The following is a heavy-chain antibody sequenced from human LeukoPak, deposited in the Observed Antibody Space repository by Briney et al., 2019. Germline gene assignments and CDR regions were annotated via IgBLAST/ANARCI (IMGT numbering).Heavy chain of an antibody. Sequence: SGGSLRLSCVTSGFPFNKYWMSWVRQAPGKGLEWVANIKYDGSEEFYVDSVKGRFTISRDNSKNTLYLQMNSLRAEDTAVYYCAKIAAAGPGYWGQGTLVTVSS. CDR1: GFPFNKYW. J-gene: IGHJ4*02. CDR3: AKIAAAGPGY. D-gene: IGHD6-13*01. V-gene: IGHV3-7*03. CDR2: IKYDGSEE.